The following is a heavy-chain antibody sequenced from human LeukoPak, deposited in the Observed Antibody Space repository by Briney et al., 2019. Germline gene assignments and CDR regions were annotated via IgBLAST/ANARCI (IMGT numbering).Heavy chain of an antibody. CDR2: ISAYNGNT. CDR1: GYTFTSYG. Sequence: ASVKVSCKASGYTFTSYGISWVRQAPGQGLEGMGWISAYNGNTNYAQKLQGRVTMTTDTSTSTAYMERRSLRSDDTAVYYCARRVWFGEFPMDVWGQGTTVTVSS. J-gene: IGHJ6*02. V-gene: IGHV1-18*01. CDR3: ARRVWFGEFPMDV. D-gene: IGHD3-10*01.